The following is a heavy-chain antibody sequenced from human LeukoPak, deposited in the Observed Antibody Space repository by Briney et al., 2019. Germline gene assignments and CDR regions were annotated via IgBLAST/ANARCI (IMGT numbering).Heavy chain of an antibody. CDR3: ARKLGKGLRMVYFYYGMDV. D-gene: IGHD2-8*01. CDR1: GGSFSSHY. J-gene: IGHJ6*02. Sequence: PSETLALTCEVYGGSFSSHYWSWIRQSPAKGLEWIGEINHSGTTNYNPSLMSRVTISVDTSKNQFSPKLTSVTAADTAVYYCARKLGKGLRMVYFYYGMDVWGQGTTVTVSS. V-gene: IGHV4-34*01. CDR2: INHSGTT.